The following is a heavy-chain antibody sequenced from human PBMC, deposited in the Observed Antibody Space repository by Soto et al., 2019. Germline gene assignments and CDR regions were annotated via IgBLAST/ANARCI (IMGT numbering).Heavy chain of an antibody. CDR2: IYHSGST. D-gene: IGHD3-22*01. V-gene: IGHV4-30-2*01. Sequence: PSETLSLTCAVSGGSISSGGYSWSWIRQPPGKGLEWIGYIYHSGSTYYNPSLKSRVTISVDRSKNQFSLKLSSVTAADTAVYYCATSRGSYGSSGYPTLNWFDPWGQGTLVTVSS. CDR3: ATSRGSYGSSGYPTLNWFDP. CDR1: GGSISSGGYS. J-gene: IGHJ5*02.